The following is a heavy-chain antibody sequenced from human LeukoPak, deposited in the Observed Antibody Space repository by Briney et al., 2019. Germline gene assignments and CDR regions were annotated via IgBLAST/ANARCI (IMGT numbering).Heavy chain of an antibody. CDR1: GFTFGSHW. V-gene: IGHV3-74*01. CDR2: ISPDGSTT. Sequence: GGSLRLSCVASGFTFGSHWMHWVRQAPGNGLVSVSRISPDGSTTGYADCVEGRFTVSRDNAKNTLYLQMNSLRDEDTAFYYCTRDRTSVTLFDYWGHGTLVTVSS. CDR3: TRDRTSVTLFDY. J-gene: IGHJ4*01. D-gene: IGHD4-17*01.